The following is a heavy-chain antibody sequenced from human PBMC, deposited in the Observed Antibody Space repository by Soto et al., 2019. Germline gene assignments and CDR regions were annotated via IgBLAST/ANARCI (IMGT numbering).Heavy chain of an antibody. CDR2: MNPNSGNT. Sequence: GASVKVCCKASGYTFTSYDINWVRQATGQGLEWMGWMNPNSGNTGYAQKFQGRVTMTRNTSISTAYMELSSLRSEDTAVYYCARAANRRESYYDYGDSNFDYWGQGTLVTVSS. V-gene: IGHV1-8*01. J-gene: IGHJ4*02. CDR1: GYTFTSYD. D-gene: IGHD4-17*01. CDR3: ARAANRRESYYDYGDSNFDY.